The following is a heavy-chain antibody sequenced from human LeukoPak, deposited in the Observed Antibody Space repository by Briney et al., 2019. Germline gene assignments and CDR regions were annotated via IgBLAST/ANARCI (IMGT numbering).Heavy chain of an antibody. J-gene: IGHJ4*02. CDR3: ARENYYDSRGRFFDY. Sequence: PGGSLRLSCAASGFTVSSNYMSWVRQAPGKGLECVSVIYSGGSTYYADSVKGRFTISRDNSKNTLYLQMNSLRAEDTAVYYCARENYYDSRGRFFDYWGQGTLVTVSS. CDR1: GFTVSSNY. D-gene: IGHD3-22*01. V-gene: IGHV3-53*01. CDR2: IYSGGST.